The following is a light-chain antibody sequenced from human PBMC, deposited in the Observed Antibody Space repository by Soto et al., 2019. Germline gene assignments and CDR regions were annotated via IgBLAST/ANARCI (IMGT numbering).Light chain of an antibody. V-gene: IGKV1-39*01. CDR1: HSVASY. Sequence: DIQMTQSPSSLSASVGDRVTITCRASHSVASYFNWFQQRPVKAPSLLIYAATTLHTGVPSRFSGSRSGTNFTLTISRLQPEDFATYYCQESSTTPAFTFGPGTKVDFK. CDR2: AAT. CDR3: QESSTTPAFT. J-gene: IGKJ3*01.